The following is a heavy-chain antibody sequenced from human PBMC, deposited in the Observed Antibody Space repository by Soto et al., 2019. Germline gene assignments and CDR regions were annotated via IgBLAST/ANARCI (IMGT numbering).Heavy chain of an antibody. J-gene: IGHJ5*02. V-gene: IGHV1-18*01. CDR2: ISAYNGNT. CDR1: GYTFTSYG. CDR3: ARDRLGYCSSTSCYAWWFDP. D-gene: IGHD2-2*01. Sequence: GASVKVSCKASGYTFTSYGISWVRQAPGQGLEWMGWISAYNGNTNYAQKLQGRVTMTTDTSTSTAYMELRSLRSDDTAVYYCARDRLGYCSSTSCYAWWFDPWDQGTLVTVSS.